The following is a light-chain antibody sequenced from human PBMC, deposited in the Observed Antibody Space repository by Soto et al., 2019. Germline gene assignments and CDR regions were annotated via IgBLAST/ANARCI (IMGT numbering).Light chain of an antibody. CDR2: DAS. V-gene: IGKV3D-20*01. J-gene: IGKJ3*01. CDR1: QSISTNY. Sequence: EIVLTQSPATLSVSPGDRATLSCRASQSISTNYLAWYQKKPGLAPRLLMYDASSTAAGIPYRFTGSGAATDIPPTIRRLEHEDFAVYCCQQYGTSPSFGHGTRLDV. CDR3: QQYGTSPS.